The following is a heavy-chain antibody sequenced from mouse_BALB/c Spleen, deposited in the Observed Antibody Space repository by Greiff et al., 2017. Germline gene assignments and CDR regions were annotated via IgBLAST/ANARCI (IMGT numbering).Heavy chain of an antibody. Sequence: EVQLQQSGAELVKPGASVKLSCTASGFNIKDTYMHWVKQRPEQGLEWIGRFDPANGNTKYDPKFQGKATITADTSSNTAYLQLSSLTSEDTAVYYCARGGSSSLAWFAYWGQGTLVTVSA. CDR3: ARGGSSSLAWFAY. CDR1: GFNIKDTY. V-gene: IGHV14-3*02. D-gene: IGHD1-1*01. J-gene: IGHJ3*01. CDR2: FDPANGNT.